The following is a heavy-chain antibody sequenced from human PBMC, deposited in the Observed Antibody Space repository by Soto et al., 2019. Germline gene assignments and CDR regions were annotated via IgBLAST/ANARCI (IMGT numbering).Heavy chain of an antibody. CDR1: GGSISSYY. CDR3: ARDSSSRYPQYFDY. V-gene: IGHV4-4*07. J-gene: IGHJ4*02. D-gene: IGHD6-13*01. CDR2: IYTSGSS. Sequence: AETLSLTCTVSGGSISSYYWSWIRQPAGKGLEWIGRIYTSGSSNYNPSLKSRVTMSVDTSKNQFSLRLSSVTAADTAVYYCARDSSSRYPQYFDYWGKGKLVTVSP.